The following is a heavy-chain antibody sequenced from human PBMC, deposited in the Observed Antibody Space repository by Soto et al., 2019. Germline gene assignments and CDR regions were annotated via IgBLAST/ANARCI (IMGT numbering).Heavy chain of an antibody. D-gene: IGHD3-22*01. Sequence: GGSLRLSCAASGFTFSSYAMHWVRQAPGKGLEWVAVISYDGSNKYYADSVKGRFTISRDNSKNTLYLQMNSLRAEDTAVYYCAREARHPAVGSGYYFDYWGQGTLDTVSS. CDR1: GFTFSSYA. V-gene: IGHV3-30-3*01. CDR2: ISYDGSNK. J-gene: IGHJ4*02. CDR3: AREARHPAVGSGYYFDY.